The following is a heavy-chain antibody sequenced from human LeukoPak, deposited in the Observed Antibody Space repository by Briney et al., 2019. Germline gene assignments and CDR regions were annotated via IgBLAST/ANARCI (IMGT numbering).Heavy chain of an antibody. D-gene: IGHD2-21*02. Sequence: GASVKVSCKASGGTFSSYAISWVRQAPGQGLEWMGGIIPIFGTANYAQKFQGRVTITTDESTSTAYMELSSLRSEDTAVYYCARAHLNKYCGGDCFDWFDPWGQGTLVTVSS. CDR2: IIPIFGTA. V-gene: IGHV1-69*05. J-gene: IGHJ5*02. CDR1: GGTFSSYA. CDR3: ARAHLNKYCGGDCFDWFDP.